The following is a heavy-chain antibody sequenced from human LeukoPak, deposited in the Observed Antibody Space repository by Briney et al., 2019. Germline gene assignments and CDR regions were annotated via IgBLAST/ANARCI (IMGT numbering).Heavy chain of an antibody. CDR2: INHSGST. CDR1: GASFSGYY. Sequence: SETLSLICAVYGASFSGYYWSWIRQPPGKGLEWIGEINHSGSTNYNPSLKRQVSISIDTCKNQFSLKVTSVTAADTAVYYCARHILEEHWFDPWGLGTLVIVSS. D-gene: IGHD1-1*01. V-gene: IGHV4-34*01. CDR3: ARHILEEHWFDP. J-gene: IGHJ5*02.